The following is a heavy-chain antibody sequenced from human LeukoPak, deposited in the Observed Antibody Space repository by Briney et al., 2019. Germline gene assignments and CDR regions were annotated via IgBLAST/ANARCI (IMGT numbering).Heavy chain of an antibody. CDR1: GFTFGDYY. CDR3: AKDRIYYGSGSYFDY. CDR2: ISYDGSNK. Sequence: GGSLRLSCAASGFTFGDYYMIWIRQAPGKGLEWVAVISYDGSNKYYADSVKGRFTISRDNSKNTLYLQMNSLRAEDTAVYYCAKDRIYYGSGSYFDYWGQGTLVTVSS. D-gene: IGHD3-10*01. V-gene: IGHV3-30*18. J-gene: IGHJ4*02.